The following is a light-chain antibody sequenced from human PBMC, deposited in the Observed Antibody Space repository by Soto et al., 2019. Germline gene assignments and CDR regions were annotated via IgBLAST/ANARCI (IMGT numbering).Light chain of an antibody. CDR3: QQSYGTPGT. CDR2: AAT. V-gene: IGKV1-39*01. J-gene: IGKJ5*01. Sequence: DIQLTQSPSSLSGSGGDRVTLTCRASQTISKHLNWYQQTPGKAPKLLIYAATSLQSGVPSRFSGSGSETDFTLTINSLQPEDFATYYCQQSYGTPGTFGQGTRLEIK. CDR1: QTISKH.